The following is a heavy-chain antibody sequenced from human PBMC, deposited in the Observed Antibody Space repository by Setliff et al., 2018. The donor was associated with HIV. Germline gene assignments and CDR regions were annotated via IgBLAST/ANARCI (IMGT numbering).Heavy chain of an antibody. J-gene: IGHJ4*02. CDR1: GGSISSYY. V-gene: IGHV4-59*01. D-gene: IGHD4-17*01. CDR2: IYYSGST. Sequence: PSETLSLTCTVSGGSISSYYWSWIRQPPGKGLEWIGCIYYSGSTKYNPSLKRRVTISIDKSRKYFSLKLPSVTAADTAMYFCTKGRLGQADYWGQGTLVTVSS. CDR3: TKGRLGQADY.